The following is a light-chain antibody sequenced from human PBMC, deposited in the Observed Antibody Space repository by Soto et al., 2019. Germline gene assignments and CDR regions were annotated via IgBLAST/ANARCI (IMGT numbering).Light chain of an antibody. CDR3: QHYNSYSEA. J-gene: IGKJ1*01. Sequence: DIHMTQAASALAEVVVDRVTITCRASRGIGDRLAWFQQKPGKAPQFLIYKASTLKSGVPSRFSGSGSGTEITLTISSLQPDDFATYYCQHYNSYSEAFGQGTKVDIK. CDR2: KAS. CDR1: RGIGDR. V-gene: IGKV1-5*03.